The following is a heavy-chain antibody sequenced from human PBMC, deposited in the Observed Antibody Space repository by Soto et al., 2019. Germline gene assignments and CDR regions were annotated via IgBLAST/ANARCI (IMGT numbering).Heavy chain of an antibody. Sequence: QVQLVESGGGVVQPGRSLRISCAASGFTFSSYAMHWVRQAPGKGLEWVAVISYDGSHEYYADSVKGRFTISRDNSKNTLYLQMHRLRAEDAGLYYCESARGYSYWYDFDHWGQGTLVTVSS. CDR3: ESARGYSYWYDFDH. CDR2: ISYDGSHE. V-gene: IGHV3-30-3*01. CDR1: GFTFSSYA. D-gene: IGHD5-18*01. J-gene: IGHJ4*02.